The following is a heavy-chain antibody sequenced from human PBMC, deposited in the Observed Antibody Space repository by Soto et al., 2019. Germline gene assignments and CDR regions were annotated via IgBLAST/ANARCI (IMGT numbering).Heavy chain of an antibody. CDR2: IHFSGET. J-gene: IGHJ4*02. CDR1: GASIGRGGYY. CDR3: ARDQGGDLDF. Sequence: QVQLQESGPGLMKPSQTLSLTCTVSGASIGRGGYYWTWIRQHPGKALEWMGHIHFSGETNYNPSLXGXLXIXXDTSTNQFSLNLAAVTAADTAIYYCARDQGGDLDFWGQGTLVTVSS. V-gene: IGHV4-31*03. D-gene: IGHD2-21*01.